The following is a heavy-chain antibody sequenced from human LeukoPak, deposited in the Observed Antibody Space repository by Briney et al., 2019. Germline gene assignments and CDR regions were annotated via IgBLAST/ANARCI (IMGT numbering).Heavy chain of an antibody. CDR1: GFTFSSYA. V-gene: IGHV3-23*01. CDR3: AKSGANSPLGYFDY. J-gene: IGHJ4*02. CDR2: IIVVGGAA. D-gene: IGHD3-10*01. Sequence: PGGGLRLSCAASGFTFSSYALNWVRQAPGRGLEWVSGIIVVGGAADYGESVKGRFTISRANSKSTLSLQMNSLRAEDTAVYYCAKSGANSPLGYFDYWGRG.